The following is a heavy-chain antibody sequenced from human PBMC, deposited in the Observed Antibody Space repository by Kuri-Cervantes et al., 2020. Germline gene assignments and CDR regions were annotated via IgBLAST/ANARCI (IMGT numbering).Heavy chain of an antibody. CDR2: ISWNSANI. CDR1: RFTFDDYA. D-gene: IGHD2-21*02. Sequence: SLKISCAASRFTFDDYAMHWVRQAPGKGLEWVSGISWNSANIGYADSVRGRFIISRDNAKNSLYLQMNSLRTEDTALYYCATICGADCYSDLDLDYRGQGTLVTVSS. J-gene: IGHJ4*02. V-gene: IGHV3-9*01. CDR3: ATICGADCYSDLDLDY.